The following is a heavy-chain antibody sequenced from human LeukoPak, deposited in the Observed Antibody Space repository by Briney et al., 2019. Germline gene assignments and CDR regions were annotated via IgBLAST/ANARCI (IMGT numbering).Heavy chain of an antibody. CDR1: GFTFSSYA. V-gene: IGHV3-23*01. CDR2: ISASGGST. J-gene: IGHJ3*01. D-gene: IGHD2-8*01. CDR3: TCDLDRSDGL. Sequence: GGSLRLSCEASGFTFSSYAMSWVRQAPGKGLEWVSGISASGGSTYYADSVKGRFTMSRDNSKNTLYLQMNSLRAEDTAVYYCTCDLDRSDGLWGQGTMVTVSS.